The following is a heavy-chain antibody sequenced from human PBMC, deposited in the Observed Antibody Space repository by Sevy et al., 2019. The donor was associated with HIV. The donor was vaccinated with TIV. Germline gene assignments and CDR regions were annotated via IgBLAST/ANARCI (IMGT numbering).Heavy chain of an antibody. CDR2: IIPIFGTA. Sequence: ASVKVSCKASGGTFSSYAISWVRQAPGQGLEWMGGIIPIFGTANYAQKFQGRVTITADKSTSTAYMELSSLRSEDTAVYDCARAPPPVNRYYYGSGSHDYYYYMDVWGKGTTVTVSS. CDR3: ARAPPPVNRYYYGSGSHDYYYYMDV. CDR1: GGTFSSYA. V-gene: IGHV1-69*06. J-gene: IGHJ6*03. D-gene: IGHD3-10*01.